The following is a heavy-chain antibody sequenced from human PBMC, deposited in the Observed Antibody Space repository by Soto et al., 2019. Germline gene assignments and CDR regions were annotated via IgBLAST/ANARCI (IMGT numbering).Heavy chain of an antibody. D-gene: IGHD3-10*01. CDR2: IYPGDSDT. CDR1: GYTFTNYW. Sequence: PGESLKISCKGFGYTFTNYWIGWVRQMPGKGLEWMGIIYPGDSDTRYSPSFQGQVTISADKSISAAYLQWSNLKASDTAVYYCVRHGPGDVELPTSRGSLPYYYAMDVWGQGTTVTVYS. CDR3: VRHGPGDVELPTSRGSLPYYYAMDV. J-gene: IGHJ6*02. V-gene: IGHV5-51*01.